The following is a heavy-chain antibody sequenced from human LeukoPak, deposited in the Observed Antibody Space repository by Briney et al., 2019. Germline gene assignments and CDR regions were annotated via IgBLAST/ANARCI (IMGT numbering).Heavy chain of an antibody. V-gene: IGHV5-51*01. D-gene: IGHD1-26*01. CDR3: ATGEEGDWFDP. CDR1: GFTFTSYW. Sequence: GGSLRLSCAASGFTFTSYWIGWVRQMPGKGLEWMGIIYPGDSDTRYSPSFQGQVTISADKSISTAYLQWSSLKASDTAMYYCATGEEGDWFDPWGQGTLVTVSS. J-gene: IGHJ5*02. CDR2: IYPGDSDT.